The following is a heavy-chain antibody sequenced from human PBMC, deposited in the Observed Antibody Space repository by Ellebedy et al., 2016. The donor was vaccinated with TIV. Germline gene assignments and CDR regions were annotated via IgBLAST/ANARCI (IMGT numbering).Heavy chain of an antibody. J-gene: IGHJ4*02. D-gene: IGHD3-10*01. Sequence: MPSETLSLTCTVSGGSISSYYWSWIRQHPGKGLEWIGYIYYSGSTYYNPSLKSRVTISVDTSKNQFSLKLSSVTAADTAVYYCARGRGHYYGSGSYPTWGQGTLVTVSS. CDR1: GGSISSYY. CDR2: IYYSGST. CDR3: ARGRGHYYGSGSYPT. V-gene: IGHV4-59*06.